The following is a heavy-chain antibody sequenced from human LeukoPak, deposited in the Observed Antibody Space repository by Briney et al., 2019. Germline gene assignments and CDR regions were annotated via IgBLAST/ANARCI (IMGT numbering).Heavy chain of an antibody. CDR3: ARGLGRGD. CDR2: INHSGST. CDR1: GGSFSGYY. J-gene: IGHJ4*02. D-gene: IGHD5-24*01. Sequence: SETLSLTCAVYGGSFSGYYWSWIRQPPGKGLEWIGEINHSGSTNYNPSLKNRVTISVDTSKNQFSLKLSSVTAADTAVYYCARGLGRGDWGQGTLVTVSS. V-gene: IGHV4-34*01.